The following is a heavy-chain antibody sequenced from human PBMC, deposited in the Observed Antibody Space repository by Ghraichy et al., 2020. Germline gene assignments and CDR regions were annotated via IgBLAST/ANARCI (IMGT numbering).Heavy chain of an antibody. Sequence: LSLTCTVSGGSISNYYWSWIRQPPGKGLEWIGYIYYSGSTDYNPSLKSRVTISVDTSKNQFSLKLSSVTAADTAVYYCARPSYNSGWYFDYWGQGTLVTVSS. CDR2: IYYSGST. CDR3: ARPSYNSGWYFDY. D-gene: IGHD6-19*01. V-gene: IGHV4-59*01. CDR1: GGSISNYY. J-gene: IGHJ4*02.